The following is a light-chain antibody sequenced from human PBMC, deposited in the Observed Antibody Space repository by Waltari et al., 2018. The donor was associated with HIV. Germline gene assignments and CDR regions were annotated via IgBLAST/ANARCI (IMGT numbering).Light chain of an antibody. CDR1: QNLFYSSNNKNY. CDR2: WAS. J-gene: IGKJ2*01. CDR3: QQYYSTPPT. V-gene: IGKV4-1*01. Sequence: DIVMTQSPDSLAVSLGGRTTINCKSSQNLFYSSNNKNYLAWYQHKPGQLPKLLFYWASTRESGVPDRFSGSGSGTNFTLTISSLQADDVAVYFCQQYYSTPPTFGQGTKLEI.